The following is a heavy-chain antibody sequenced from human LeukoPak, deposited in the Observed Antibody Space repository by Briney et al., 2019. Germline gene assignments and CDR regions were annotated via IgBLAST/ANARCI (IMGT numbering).Heavy chain of an antibody. J-gene: IGHJ5*02. CDR1: GGSFSGYY. D-gene: IGHD6-19*01. CDR3: ARTYSSGWYLQHWFDP. V-gene: IGHV4-34*01. Sequence: PSETLSLTCAVYGGSFSGYYWSWIRQPPGKGLEWIGEINHSGSTNYNPSLKSRVTISVDTSKNQFSLKLSSVTAAGTAVYYCARTYSSGWYLQHWFDPWGQGTLVTVSS. CDR2: INHSGST.